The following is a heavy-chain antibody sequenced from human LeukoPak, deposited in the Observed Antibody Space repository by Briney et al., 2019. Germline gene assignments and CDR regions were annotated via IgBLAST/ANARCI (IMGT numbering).Heavy chain of an antibody. V-gene: IGHV3-23*01. CDR1: GFTFSSYA. D-gene: IGHD3-22*01. CDR2: IGNSGGST. CDR3: ARDGFYDSSDY. J-gene: IGHJ4*02. Sequence: GGSLRLSCAASGFTFSSYAMSWVRQAPGKGLEWVAAIGNSGGSTYYADSVKGRFTISRDNSKNTLNLQMNSLRAEDTAVYYCARDGFYDSSDYWGQGTLVTVSS.